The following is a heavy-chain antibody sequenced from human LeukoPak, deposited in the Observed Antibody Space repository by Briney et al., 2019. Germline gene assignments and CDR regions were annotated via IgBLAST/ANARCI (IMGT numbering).Heavy chain of an antibody. J-gene: IGHJ4*02. CDR2: FDPEDGET. CDR3: ATQNVLRYFDGYFDY. V-gene: IGHV1-24*01. Sequence: GASVKVSCKVSGYTLTELSMHWVRHAAGKGLECMGGFDPEDGETIYAQKFQGRVTMTEDTSTDTAYMELSSLRSEDTAVYYCATQNVLRYFDGYFDYWGQGTLVTVSS. D-gene: IGHD3-9*01. CDR1: GYTLTELS.